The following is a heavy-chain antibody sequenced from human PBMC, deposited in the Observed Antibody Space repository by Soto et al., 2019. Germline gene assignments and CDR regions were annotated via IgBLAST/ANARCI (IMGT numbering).Heavy chain of an antibody. J-gene: IGHJ6*03. Sequence: GGSLSLSCAASGFTFSSYSMNWVRQAPGKGLEWVSSISSSSSYIYYADSVKGRFTISRDNAKNSLYLQMNSLRAEDTAVYYCARDAIFGVVPYMDVWGKGTTVTVSS. CDR3: ARDAIFGVVPYMDV. V-gene: IGHV3-21*01. CDR1: GFTFSSYS. D-gene: IGHD3-3*01. CDR2: ISSSSSYI.